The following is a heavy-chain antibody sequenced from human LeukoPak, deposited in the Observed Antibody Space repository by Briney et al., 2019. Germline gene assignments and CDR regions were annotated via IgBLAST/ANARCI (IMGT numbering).Heavy chain of an antibody. CDR2: IKSKTDGGTT. CDR3: TTADFWSGLFDY. V-gene: IGHV3-15*01. CDR1: GFTFSSYG. Sequence: GGTLRLSCAGSGFTFSSYGMSWVRQTPGKGLEWVGRIKSKTDGGTTDYAAPVKGRFTISRDDSKNTLYLQMNSLKTEDTAVYYCTTADFWSGLFDYWGQGTLVTVSS. D-gene: IGHD3-3*01. J-gene: IGHJ4*02.